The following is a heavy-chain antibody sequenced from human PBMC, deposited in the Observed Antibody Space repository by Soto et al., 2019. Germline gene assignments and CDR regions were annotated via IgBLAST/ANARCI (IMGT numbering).Heavy chain of an antibody. CDR3: VKPVRPYYYDSSGYYLYFDY. V-gene: IGHV3-30*18. J-gene: IGHJ4*02. CDR2: ISYDGSNK. CDR1: GFTFSSYG. D-gene: IGHD3-22*01. Sequence: QVQLVESGGGVVQPGRSLRLSCAASGFTFSSYGMHWVRQAPGKGLEWVAVISYDGSNKYYADSVKGRFTISRDNSKNTLYLQMNSLRAEDTAVYYCVKPVRPYYYDSSGYYLYFDYWGQGTLVTVSS.